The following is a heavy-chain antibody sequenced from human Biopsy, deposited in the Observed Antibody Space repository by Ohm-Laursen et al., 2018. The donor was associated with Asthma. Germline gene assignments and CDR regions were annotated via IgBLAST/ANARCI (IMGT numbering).Heavy chain of an antibody. V-gene: IGHV1-69*01. CDR1: GDSFSNYA. CDR3: ARGYSGSDRIVYYYSGLEV. Sequence: SSVTASCKASGDSFSNYATSSARQAPGHGLEWMGGLIPVLGTPDHAQMFEGRVTITADESTSTAYMELSSLSSEDTAVYYCARGYSGSDRIVYYYSGLEVWGQGTTVTVSS. J-gene: IGHJ6*02. CDR2: LIPVLGTP. D-gene: IGHD5-12*01.